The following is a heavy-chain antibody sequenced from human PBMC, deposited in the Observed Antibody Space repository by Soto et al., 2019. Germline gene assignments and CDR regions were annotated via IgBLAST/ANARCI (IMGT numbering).Heavy chain of an antibody. CDR2: LDPSDSYV. V-gene: IGHV5-10-1*01. CDR1: GYNFTSYW. CDR3: ARHPTAMTIDLFDI. J-gene: IGHJ3*02. Sequence: PGESLKISCKGSGYNFTSYWITWVRQRPGKGLEWMGRLDPSDSYVNYGPSFQGHVTISDDKSISVAFLQWNKLKTSDTAMYYCARHPTAMTIDLFDIWGQGTMVTVSS. D-gene: IGHD5-18*01.